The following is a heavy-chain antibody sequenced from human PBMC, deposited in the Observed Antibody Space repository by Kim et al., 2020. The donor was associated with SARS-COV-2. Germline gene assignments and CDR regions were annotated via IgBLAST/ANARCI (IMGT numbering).Heavy chain of an antibody. J-gene: IGHJ4*02. Sequence: GGSLRLSCAASGFTFSSYAMSWVRQAPGKGLEWVSVISASAGSTYYADSVEGRFTISRDNSKNMLFLQMNSLGAEDTAVYYCSKSRWEVRGPFDYWGPGT. CDR3: SKSRWEVRGPFDY. CDR1: GFTFSSYA. D-gene: IGHD1-26*01. V-gene: IGHV3-23*01. CDR2: ISASAGST.